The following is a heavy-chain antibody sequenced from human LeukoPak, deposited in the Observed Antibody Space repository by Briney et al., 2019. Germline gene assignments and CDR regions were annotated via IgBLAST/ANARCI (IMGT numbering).Heavy chain of an antibody. V-gene: IGHV1-3*01. J-gene: IGHJ4*02. CDR2: INAGNGNT. Sequence: ASVKVSCKASGYTFTSYAMHWVRQAPGQRLEWMGWINAGNGNTKYSQKFQGRVTITRDTSASTAYTELSSLRSEDTAVYYCARDLEYSYGYSYWGQGTLVTVSS. CDR3: ARDLEYSYGYSY. CDR1: GYTFTSYA. D-gene: IGHD5-18*01.